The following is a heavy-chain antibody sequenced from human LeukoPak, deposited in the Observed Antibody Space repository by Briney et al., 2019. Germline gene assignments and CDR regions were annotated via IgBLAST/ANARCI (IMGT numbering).Heavy chain of an antibody. CDR2: IYYSGST. Sequence: SQTLSLTCAVSGGSISTGGYYWSWIRQHPGKGLEWIAYIYYSGSTYYNPSLKSRVTISVDTSKNQFSLKLSSVTAADTAVYYCARFHTSGYYRHFDFWGQGTLVTVSS. D-gene: IGHD3-22*01. V-gene: IGHV4-31*11. CDR3: ARFHTSGYYRHFDF. CDR1: GGSISTGGYY. J-gene: IGHJ4*02.